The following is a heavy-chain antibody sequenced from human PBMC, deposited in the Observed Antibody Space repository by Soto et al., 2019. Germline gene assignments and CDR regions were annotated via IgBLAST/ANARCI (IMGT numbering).Heavy chain of an antibody. J-gene: IGHJ6*02. CDR3: ARDCSGGSCYPGMDV. V-gene: IGHV3-21*01. Sequence: EVQLVESGGGLVKPGGSLRLSCAASGFNFSSYNIRWVRQAPGKRLEWVSAISSSGYIFSTDSVRGRFTISRYNAKNSVYLQINSLSADDTAVYFCARDCSGGSCYPGMDVWGQGTTVTVSS. CDR2: ISSSGYI. D-gene: IGHD2-15*01. CDR1: GFNFSSYN.